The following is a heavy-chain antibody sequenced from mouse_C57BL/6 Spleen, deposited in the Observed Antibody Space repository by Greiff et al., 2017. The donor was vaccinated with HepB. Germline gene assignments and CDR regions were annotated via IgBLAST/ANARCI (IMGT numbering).Heavy chain of an antibody. J-gene: IGHJ2*01. D-gene: IGHD1-1*01. CDR2: IDPEDGDT. V-gene: IGHV14-1*01. Sequence: EVKLVESGAELVRPGASVKLSCTASGFNIKDYYMHWVKQRPEQGLEWIGRIDPEDGDTEYAPKFQGKATMTADTSSNTAYLQLSSLTSEDTAVYYCRLITTVVATDDYWGQGTTLTVSS. CDR1: GFNIKDYY. CDR3: RLITTVVATDDY.